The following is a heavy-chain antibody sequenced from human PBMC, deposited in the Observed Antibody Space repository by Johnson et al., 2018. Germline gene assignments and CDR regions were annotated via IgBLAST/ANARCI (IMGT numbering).Heavy chain of an antibody. Sequence: EVQLVESGGGLVKPGGSLRLSCAASGFTFSSYSMAWVRQAPGKGLEWVSSISSSSSYIYYADSVKGRLTISRDNAKNSLYLQMDSRRAEDTAVYYCARDPFLSRRDGYNYDGVAFDIWGQGTMVTVST. V-gene: IGHV3-21*01. J-gene: IGHJ3*02. D-gene: IGHD5-24*01. CDR1: GFTFSSYS. CDR2: ISSSSSYI. CDR3: ARDPFLSRRDGYNYDGVAFDI.